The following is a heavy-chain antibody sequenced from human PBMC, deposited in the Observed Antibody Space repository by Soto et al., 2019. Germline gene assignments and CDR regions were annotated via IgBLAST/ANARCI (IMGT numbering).Heavy chain of an antibody. CDR3: ARKYDSSGYYFGNWFDP. Sequence: ASVKVSCKASGYTFTSYGISWVRQAPGQGLEWMGWISAYNGNTNYAQKLQGRVTMTTDTSTSTAYMELRSLRSDDTAVYYCARKYDSSGYYFGNWFDPWGQEPWSPSPQ. CDR1: GYTFTSYG. V-gene: IGHV1-18*01. J-gene: IGHJ5*02. D-gene: IGHD3-22*01. CDR2: ISAYNGNT.